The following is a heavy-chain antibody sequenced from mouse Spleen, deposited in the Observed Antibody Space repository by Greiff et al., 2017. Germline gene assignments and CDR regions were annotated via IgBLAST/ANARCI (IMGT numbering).Heavy chain of an antibody. CDR3: ARGYGNYVVMAWFAY. Sequence: QVQLQQSGAELVKPGASVKLSCKASGYTFTSYWMHWVKQRPGRGLEWIGRIDPNSGGTKYNEKFKSKATLTVDKPSSTAYMQLSSLTSEDSAVYYCARGYGNYVVMAWFAYWGQGTLVTVSA. D-gene: IGHD2-1*01. V-gene: IGHV1-72*01. CDR2: IDPNSGGT. CDR1: GYTFTSYW. J-gene: IGHJ3*01.